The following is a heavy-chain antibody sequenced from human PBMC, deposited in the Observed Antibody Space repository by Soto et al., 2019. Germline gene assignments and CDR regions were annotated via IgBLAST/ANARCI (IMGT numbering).Heavy chain of an antibody. CDR2: FDPEDGET. D-gene: IGHD3-3*01. V-gene: IGHV1-24*01. CDR1: GYTLTELS. CDR3: VTRDFWSGSIYFFDY. J-gene: IGHJ4*02. Sequence: GASVKVSCKVSGYTLTELSMHWVRQAPGKGLEWMGGFDPEDGETIYAQKFQGRVTMTEDTSTDTAYMELSSLRSEDTAVYYCVTRDFWSGSIYFFDYWGQGTLVTVSS.